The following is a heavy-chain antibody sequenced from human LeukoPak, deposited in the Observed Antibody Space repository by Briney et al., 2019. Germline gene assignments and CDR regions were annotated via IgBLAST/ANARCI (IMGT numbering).Heavy chain of an antibody. J-gene: IGHJ4*02. CDR1: GGTFSSYA. V-gene: IGHV1-69*04. D-gene: IGHD3-16*01. Sequence: SVKVSCKASGGTFSSYAISWVRQAPGQGLEWMGRIIPILGMANYAQKFQGRVTITADKSTSTAYMELSSLRSEDTAVYYCARGIYDYVWGRIDYWGQGTLVTVSS. CDR2: IIPILGMA. CDR3: ARGIYDYVWGRIDY.